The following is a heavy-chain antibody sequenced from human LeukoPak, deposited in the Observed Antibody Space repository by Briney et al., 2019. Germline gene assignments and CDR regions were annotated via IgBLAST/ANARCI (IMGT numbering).Heavy chain of an antibody. CDR3: ARLAAAAGRDYYYYGMDV. J-gene: IGHJ6*02. CDR1: GFIFSGSD. CDR2: IGSRLKNYAT. V-gene: IGHV3-73*01. Sequence: PGGSLKLSCAASGFIFSGSDMHWVRQASGKGLEWVGRIGSRLKNYATTYAASVKGRFTISRDDSKNTAFLQMNSLKTEDTAIYYCARLAAAAGRDYYYYGMDVWGQGTTVTVSS. D-gene: IGHD6-13*01.